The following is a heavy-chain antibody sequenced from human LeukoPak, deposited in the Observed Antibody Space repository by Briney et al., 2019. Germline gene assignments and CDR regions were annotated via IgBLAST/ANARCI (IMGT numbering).Heavy chain of an antibody. CDR3: ARGSYYGPGWFDP. CDR2: NYYSGST. D-gene: IGHD3-10*01. CDR1: GGSISSGGYY. J-gene: IGHJ5*02. Sequence: PSETLSLTCTVSGGSISSGGYYWSWIRQHPGKGLEWIGYNYYSGSTYYNPSLKSRVTISVDTSKNQFSLKLSSVTAADTAVYYCARGSYYGPGWFDPWGQGTLVTVSS. V-gene: IGHV4-31*03.